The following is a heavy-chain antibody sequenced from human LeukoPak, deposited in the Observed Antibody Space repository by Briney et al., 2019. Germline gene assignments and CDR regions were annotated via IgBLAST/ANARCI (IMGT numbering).Heavy chain of an antibody. CDR1: GGTFSSYA. J-gene: IGHJ4*02. CDR3: ARVFAPYYYDSSGYSHFDY. D-gene: IGHD3-22*01. CDR2: IIPIFGTA. V-gene: IGHV1-69*05. Sequence: SVKVSCKASGGTFSSYAISWVRQAPGQGLEWTGGIIPIFGTANYAQKFQGRVTITTDESTSTAYMELSSLRSEDTAVYYCARVFAPYYYDSSGYSHFDYWGQGTLVTVSS.